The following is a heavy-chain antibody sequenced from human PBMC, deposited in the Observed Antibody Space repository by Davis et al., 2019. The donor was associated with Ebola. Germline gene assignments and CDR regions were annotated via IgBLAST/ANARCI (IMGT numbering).Heavy chain of an antibody. J-gene: IGHJ4*02. CDR2: ISAYNGNT. V-gene: IGHV1-18*01. CDR3: ASGIVATILDY. Sequence: ASVKVSCKASGGTFSSYAISWVRQAPGQGLEWMGWISAYNGNTNYAQKLQGRVTMTRDTSTSTVYMELSRLRSEDTAVYYCASGIVATILDYWGQGTLVTVSS. D-gene: IGHD5-12*01. CDR1: GGTFSSYA.